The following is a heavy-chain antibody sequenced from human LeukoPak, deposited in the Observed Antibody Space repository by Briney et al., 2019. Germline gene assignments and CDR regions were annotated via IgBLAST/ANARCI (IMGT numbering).Heavy chain of an antibody. D-gene: IGHD3-10*01. CDR3: ARQEKYGPLGY. Sequence: ASVKVSCKASGYTFTSYGISWVRQATGQGLEWMGWMNPNSGNTGYTQKFQGRVTMTRNTSISTAYMELSSLRSEDTAVYYCARQEKYGPLGYWGQGTLVTVSS. V-gene: IGHV1-8*02. CDR1: GYTFTSYG. CDR2: MNPNSGNT. J-gene: IGHJ4*02.